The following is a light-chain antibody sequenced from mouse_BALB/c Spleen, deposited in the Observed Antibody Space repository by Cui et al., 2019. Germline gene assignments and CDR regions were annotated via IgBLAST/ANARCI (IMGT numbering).Light chain of an antibody. J-gene: IGKJ5*01. CDR2: LTS. CDR1: SSVSY. V-gene: IGKV4-68*01. CDR3: QQWSSNPLT. Sequence: QIVLTQSPAPESASPGEKVTMTCSASSSVSYMYWYQQKPRSSPKPWIYLTSNLASGVPARFSGSGSGTSYSLTISSMEAEDAATYYCQQWSSNPLTFGAGTKLELK.